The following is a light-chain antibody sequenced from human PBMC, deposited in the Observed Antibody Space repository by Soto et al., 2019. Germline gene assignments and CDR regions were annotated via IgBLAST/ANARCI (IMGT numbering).Light chain of an antibody. CDR2: AAS. CDR1: QGIGDD. V-gene: IGKV1-17*01. J-gene: IGKJ5*01. CDR3: QQYNNWPPIT. Sequence: DIQLTQSPSSLSASVGDRVTITCRASQGIGDDLGWFQQAPGKAPERLIYAASTLRSGVPSRFSGSGSGTDFTLTISSLQPEDFATYYCQQYNNWPPITFGQGTRLEIK.